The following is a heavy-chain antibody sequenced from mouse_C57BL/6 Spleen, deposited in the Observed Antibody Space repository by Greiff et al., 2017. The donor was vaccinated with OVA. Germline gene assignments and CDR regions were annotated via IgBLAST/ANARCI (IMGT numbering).Heavy chain of an antibody. CDR1: GFTFSDYG. Sequence: EVKLVESGGGLVKPGGSLKLSCAASGFTFSDYGMHWVRQAPEKGLEWVAYISSGSSTIYYADTVKGRFTITRDNAKNTLFLQMTSLRSEDTAMYYCARGGVYYGSSPPYALDYWGQGTSVTVSS. D-gene: IGHD1-1*01. J-gene: IGHJ4*01. V-gene: IGHV5-17*01. CDR3: ARGGVYYGSSPPYALDY. CDR2: ISSGSSTI.